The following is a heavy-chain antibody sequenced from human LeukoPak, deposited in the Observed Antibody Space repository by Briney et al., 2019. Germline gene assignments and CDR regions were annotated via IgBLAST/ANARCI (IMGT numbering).Heavy chain of an antibody. Sequence: GGSLRLSCAASGFTFSSYAMSWVRQAPGKGLEWVSAISGSGGSTYYADSVKGRFTISRDNSKDTLYVQMNSLRAEDTAVYYCAKGVRSLWFIEYWGQGTLVTVSS. CDR2: ISGSGGST. D-gene: IGHD3-10*01. V-gene: IGHV3-23*01. CDR1: GFTFSSYA. CDR3: AKGVRSLWFIEY. J-gene: IGHJ4*02.